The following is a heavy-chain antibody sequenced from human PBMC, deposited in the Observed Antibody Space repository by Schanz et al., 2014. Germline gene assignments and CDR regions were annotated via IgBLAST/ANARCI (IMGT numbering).Heavy chain of an antibody. Sequence: VQLLESGGGLVQPGGSLRLSCAVSGFTVSSNHMSWIRQAPGKGLEWVSYISGTTTYTNYADSVKGRFTISRDNAKNSLYLQMNSLSADDTAVFYCAKGMGYCSGGTCYDYYYYGLDVWGQGTTVTVSS. D-gene: IGHD2-15*01. J-gene: IGHJ6*02. CDR1: GFTVSSNH. CDR2: ISGTTTYT. V-gene: IGHV3-11*03. CDR3: AKGMGYCSGGTCYDYYYYGLDV.